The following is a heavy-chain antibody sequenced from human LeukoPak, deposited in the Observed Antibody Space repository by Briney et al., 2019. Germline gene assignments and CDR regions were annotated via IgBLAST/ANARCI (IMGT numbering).Heavy chain of an antibody. D-gene: IGHD3-10*01. Sequence: GGSLRLSCAASGFTFSSYGMHWVRQAPGKGLEWVAFIRYDGSNKYYADSVKGRFTISRDNSKNTLYLQMKSLRAEDTAVYYCAKRAVRETSYAMVRGVIISYFDYWGQGTLVTVSS. CDR1: GFTFSSYG. V-gene: IGHV3-30*02. J-gene: IGHJ4*02. CDR3: AKRAVRETSYAMVRGVIISYFDY. CDR2: IRYDGSNK.